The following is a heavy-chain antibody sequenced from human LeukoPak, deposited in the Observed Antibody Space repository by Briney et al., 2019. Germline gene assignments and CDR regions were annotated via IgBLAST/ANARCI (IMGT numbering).Heavy chain of an antibody. D-gene: IGHD6-6*01. CDR2: INHSGST. J-gene: IGHJ4*02. CDR3: ARSPYSSSSSYYFDY. CDR1: GGSFSRYY. Sequence: SETLSLTCAVYGGSFSRYYWSWIRQPPGKGLEWIGEINHSGSTNYNPSLKSRVTISVDKSKNQFSLKLSSVTAADTAVYYCARSPYSSSSSYYFDYWGQGTLVTVSS. V-gene: IGHV4-34*01.